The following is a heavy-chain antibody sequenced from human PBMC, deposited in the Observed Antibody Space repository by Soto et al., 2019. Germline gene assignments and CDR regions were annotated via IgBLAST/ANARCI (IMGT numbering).Heavy chain of an antibody. CDR2: IVVGSGNT. Sequence: SVKVSCKASGFTFTSSAMHWVRQARGQRLEWIGWIVVGSGNTNYAQKFQERVTITRDMSTSTAYMELSSLRSEDTAVYYCAADVSNYGMDVWGQGTTVTVSS. V-gene: IGHV1-58*02. J-gene: IGHJ6*02. CDR1: GFTFTSSA. CDR3: AADVSNYGMDV.